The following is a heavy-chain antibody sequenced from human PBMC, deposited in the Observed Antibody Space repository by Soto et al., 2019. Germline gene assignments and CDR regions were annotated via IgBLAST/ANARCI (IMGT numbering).Heavy chain of an antibody. CDR2: IKQDGSEK. Sequence: EVQLVESGGGLVQPGGSLRLSCAASGFTFSSYWMSWVRQAPGKGLEWVANIKQDGSEKYYVDSVKGRFTLSRDNAKNSLYLQMNSLRAEDTAVYYCAREGITMVRVAVYYYYGMDVWGQGTTVTVSS. CDR1: GFTFSSYW. D-gene: IGHD3-10*01. CDR3: AREGITMVRVAVYYYYGMDV. J-gene: IGHJ6*02. V-gene: IGHV3-7*01.